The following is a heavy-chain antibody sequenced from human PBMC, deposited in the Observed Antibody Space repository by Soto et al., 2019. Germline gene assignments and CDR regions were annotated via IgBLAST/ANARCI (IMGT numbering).Heavy chain of an antibody. V-gene: IGHV3-74*01. D-gene: IGHD6-13*01. J-gene: IGHJ5*02. CDR3: AREIIAVIGTIRWFDP. CDR1: GFTFSSHW. Sequence: EVQLVESGGGLVQPGGSLRLSCAASGFTFSSHWMHWVRQAPGKGPVWVSRIKGDGSSTSYADSVKGRFTISRDNAKNTLNLQMNSLRAEDTAVYYCAREIIAVIGTIRWFDPWGQGTLVTVSS. CDR2: IKGDGSST.